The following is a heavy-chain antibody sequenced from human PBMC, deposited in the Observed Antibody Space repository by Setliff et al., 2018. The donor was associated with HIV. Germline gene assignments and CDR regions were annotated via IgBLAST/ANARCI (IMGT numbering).Heavy chain of an antibody. CDR2: IFNDGRT. CDR1: GSSISSSSYY. Sequence: NPSETLSLTCTVSGSSISSSSYYWGWIRQPPGKGLEWIGSIFNDGRTYYNPSLKSRVTIPMDTSTNQFSLKLTSVTAADTAVYFCARRGDFFYYAMDVWGQGTTVTVSS. J-gene: IGHJ6*02. CDR3: ARRGDFFYYAMDV. V-gene: IGHV4-39*01.